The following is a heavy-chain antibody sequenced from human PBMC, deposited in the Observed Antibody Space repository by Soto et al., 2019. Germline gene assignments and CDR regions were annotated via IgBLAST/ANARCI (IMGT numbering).Heavy chain of an antibody. CDR2: IIPIFGTA. D-gene: IGHD4-17*01. J-gene: IGHJ3*02. V-gene: IGHV1-69*13. Sequence: GASVKVSCKASGGTFSSYAISWVRQAPGQGLEWMGGIIPIFGTANYAQKFQGRVTITADESTSTAYMELSSLRSEDTAVYYCARGLDYEDAFDIWGQGTRVTVSS. CDR3: ARGLDYEDAFDI. CDR1: GGTFSSYA.